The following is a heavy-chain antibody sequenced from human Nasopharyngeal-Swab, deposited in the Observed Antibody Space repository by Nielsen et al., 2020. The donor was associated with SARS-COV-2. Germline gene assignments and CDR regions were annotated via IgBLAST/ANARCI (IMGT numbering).Heavy chain of an antibody. Sequence: PGKGLEWVSSITSRGTYIYYADSAKGRFTISRDNAKQSVDLQMNDLRDEDTALYFCPGRSATSGTFDYWGQGTLVTVSS. CDR2: ITSRGTYI. J-gene: IGHJ4*02. V-gene: IGHV3-21*01. CDR3: PGRSATSGTFDY. D-gene: IGHD3-10*01.